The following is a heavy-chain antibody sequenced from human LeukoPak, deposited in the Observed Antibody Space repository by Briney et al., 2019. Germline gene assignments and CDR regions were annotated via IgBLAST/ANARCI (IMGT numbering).Heavy chain of an antibody. CDR1: GGTFSSYA. CDR3: ARSRWSDAFDI. CDR2: INPNSGGT. J-gene: IGHJ3*02. V-gene: IGHV1-2*06. D-gene: IGHD2-15*01. Sequence: ASVKVSCKASGGTFSSYAISWVRQAPGQGLEWMGRINPNSGGTNYAQKFQGRVTMTRDTSISTAYMELSGLRSDDTAVYYCARSRWSDAFDIWGQGTMVTVSS.